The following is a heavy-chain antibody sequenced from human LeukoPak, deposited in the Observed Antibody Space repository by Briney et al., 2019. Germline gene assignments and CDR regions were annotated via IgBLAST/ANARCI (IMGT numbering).Heavy chain of an antibody. CDR2: IDHSGST. J-gene: IGHJ1*01. CDR3: ARGDTMKGLQH. V-gene: IGHV4-34*01. CDR1: GGSFSGYY. Sequence: SETPSLTCAVYGGSFSGYYWSWIRQPPGKGLEWIGEIDHSGSTNYNPSLKSRVTISVDTSKNQFSLKLSSVTAADTAVYYCARGDTMKGLQHWGQGTLVTVSS. D-gene: IGHD3-22*01.